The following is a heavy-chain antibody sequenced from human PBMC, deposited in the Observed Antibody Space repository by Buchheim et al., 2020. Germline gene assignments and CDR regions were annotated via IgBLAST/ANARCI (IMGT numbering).Heavy chain of an antibody. J-gene: IGHJ2*01. CDR3: ARDQGGIAARRAYWYFDL. D-gene: IGHD6-6*01. V-gene: IGHV1-46*01. CDR2: INPSGGST. Sequence: QVQLVQSGAEVKKPGASVKVSCKASGYTFTSYYMHWVRQAPGLGLEWMGIINPSGGSTSYAQKFQGRVTMTRDTSTSTVYMELSSLRSEDTAVYYCARDQGGIAARRAYWYFDLWGRGTL. CDR1: GYTFTSYY.